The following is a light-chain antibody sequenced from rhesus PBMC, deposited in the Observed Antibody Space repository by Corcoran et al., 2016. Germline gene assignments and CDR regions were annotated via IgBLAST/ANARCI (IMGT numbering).Light chain of an antibody. Sequence: QAALTQPRSVSGSPGQSVTISCTGTSSAIGAYNYVSWYQQHPGTAPKLMISEVTKRPSGVSDRFSGSKSGNTASLTISGLQAEDEADYYCSSYAGTDTYIFGDGTRLTVL. CDR1: SSAIGAYNY. CDR2: EVT. V-gene: IGLV2-32*02. J-gene: IGLJ1*01. CDR3: SSYAGTDTYI.